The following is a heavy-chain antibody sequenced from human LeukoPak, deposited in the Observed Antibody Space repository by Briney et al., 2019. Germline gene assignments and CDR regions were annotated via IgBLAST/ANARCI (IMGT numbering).Heavy chain of an antibody. J-gene: IGHJ6*02. Sequence: GGSLRVSCEASGFTFSSYSMNWVRQAPGKGLEWVSSISSSSSYIYYADSVKGRFTISRDNAKNSLYLQMNSLRAEDTAVYYCARDIVVVPAATYYYYGMDVWGQGTTVTVSS. CDR1: GFTFSSYS. CDR2: ISSSSSYI. V-gene: IGHV3-21*01. CDR3: ARDIVVVPAATYYYYGMDV. D-gene: IGHD2-2*01.